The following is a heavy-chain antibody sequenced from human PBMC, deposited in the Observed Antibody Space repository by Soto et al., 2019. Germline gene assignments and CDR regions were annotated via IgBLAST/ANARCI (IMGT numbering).Heavy chain of an antibody. CDR3: VKDFSWLVYYFDY. V-gene: IGHV3-30*18. CDR1: GFTFSSYG. J-gene: IGHJ4*02. Sequence: PGGSLRLSCAASGFTFSSYGMHWVRQAPGKGLEWVAVISYDGSNKYYADSVKGRFTISRDNSKNTLYLQMNSLRAEDTAVYYCVKDFSWLVYYFDYWGQGTLVTVSS. D-gene: IGHD6-19*01. CDR2: ISYDGSNK.